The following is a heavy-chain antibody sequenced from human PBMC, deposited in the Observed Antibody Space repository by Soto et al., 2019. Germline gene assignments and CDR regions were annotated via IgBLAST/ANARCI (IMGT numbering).Heavy chain of an antibody. Sequence: QMQLVQSGPGVKKPGTSVKVSCKASGFTFTSSAVQWVRQARGPRLEWIGWIVVGSGNTNYAQKFQERVTIPRDLSTSTAYMELSSLRSEDMSVYYWATPESIWGQGTLVTVSS. D-gene: IGHD6-6*01. J-gene: IGHJ4*02. CDR1: GFTFTSSA. CDR3: ATPESI. V-gene: IGHV1-58*01. CDR2: IVVGSGNT.